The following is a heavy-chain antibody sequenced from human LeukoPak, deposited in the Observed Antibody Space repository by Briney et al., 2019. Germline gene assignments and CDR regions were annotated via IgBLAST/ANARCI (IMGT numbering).Heavy chain of an antibody. CDR2: IYPGDSDT. D-gene: IGHD4-17*01. V-gene: IGHV5-51*01. J-gene: IGHJ4*02. Sequence: GESLQISCKGAGYSFTSYWIGWVRPMPGKGVGWMGIIYPGDSDTRYSPSFQGQVTISADKSISTAYLQWSSLKASDTAMYYCARTGGPRGYGDFDYWGQGTLVTVSS. CDR3: ARTGGPRGYGDFDY. CDR1: GYSFTSYW.